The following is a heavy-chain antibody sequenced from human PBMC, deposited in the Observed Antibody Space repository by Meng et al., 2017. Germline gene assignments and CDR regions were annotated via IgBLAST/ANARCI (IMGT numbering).Heavy chain of an antibody. D-gene: IGHD6-6*01. J-gene: IGHJ4*02. CDR2: INHSGST. V-gene: IGHV4-34*01. CDR3: ARRGIAARPFYY. CDR1: GGSFSGYY. Sequence: VELQQWGAWLLKPWEALSLTCAVYGGSFSGYYWSWIRQPPGKGLEWIGEINHSGSTNYNPSLKSRVTISVDTSKNQFSLKLSSVTAADTAVYYCARRGIAARPFYYWGQGTLVTVSS.